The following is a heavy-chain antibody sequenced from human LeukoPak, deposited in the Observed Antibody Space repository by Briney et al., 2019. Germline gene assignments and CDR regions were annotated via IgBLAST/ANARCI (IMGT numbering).Heavy chain of an antibody. CDR2: IYYSGST. CDR3: ARAAPYYYDSSGYFGN. V-gene: IGHV4-59*01. J-gene: IGHJ4*02. Sequence: SETLSLTCTVSGGSISSYYWSWIRQPPGKGLGWIGYIYYSGSTNYNPSLKSRVTISVDTSKNQFSLKLSSVTAADTAVYYCARAAPYYYDSSGYFGNWGQGTLVTVSS. CDR1: GGSISSYY. D-gene: IGHD3-22*01.